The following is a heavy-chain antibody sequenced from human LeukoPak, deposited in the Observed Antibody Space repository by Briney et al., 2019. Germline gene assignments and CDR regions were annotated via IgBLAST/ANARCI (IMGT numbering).Heavy chain of an antibody. CDR2: IIPIFGTA. Sequence: SVKVSCKASGGTFSSYAISWVRQAPGQGLEWMGGIIPIFGTANYAQKFQGRVRITADKSTRTAYMELSSLRSEDTAVYYCARDVCSSTSCYGKDAFDIWGQGTMVTVSS. V-gene: IGHV1-69*06. CDR3: ARDVCSSTSCYGKDAFDI. CDR1: GGTFSSYA. J-gene: IGHJ3*02. D-gene: IGHD2-2*01.